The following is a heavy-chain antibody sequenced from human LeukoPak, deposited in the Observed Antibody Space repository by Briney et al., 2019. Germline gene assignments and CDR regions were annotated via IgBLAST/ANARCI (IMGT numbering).Heavy chain of an antibody. J-gene: IGHJ4*02. V-gene: IGHV3-48*03. CDR3: ARNPYYYGSGSYYGWFY. CDR2: ISSSGSTI. Sequence: GGSLRLSCAASGFTFSSYEMNWVRQAPGRGLEWVSYISSSGSTIYYADSVKGRFTISRDNAKNSLYLQMNSLRAEDTAVYYCARNPYYYGSGSYYGWFYWGQGTLVTVSS. CDR1: GFTFSSYE. D-gene: IGHD3-10*01.